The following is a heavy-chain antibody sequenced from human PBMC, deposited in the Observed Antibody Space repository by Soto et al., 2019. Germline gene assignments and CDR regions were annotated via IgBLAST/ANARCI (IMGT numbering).Heavy chain of an antibody. V-gene: IGHV4-59*01. J-gene: IGHJ4*02. CDR3: VKVAGGGLFDY. CDR1: RGSINNSY. Sequence: QVLLQESGPGLVKPSETLSLTCTVSRGSINNSYWTWIRQPPGKRLEWIGYIHYTGSTNSNPSLRGRVTMSVDTSKNQFSLKLTSVTAADTAVYYCVKVAGGGLFDYWGPGNLVTVSS. D-gene: IGHD2-15*01. CDR2: IHYTGST.